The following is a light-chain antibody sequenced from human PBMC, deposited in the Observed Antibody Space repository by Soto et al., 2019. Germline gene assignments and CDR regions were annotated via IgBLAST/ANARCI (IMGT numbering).Light chain of an antibody. CDR2: DTS. J-gene: IGKJ2*01. Sequence: EIVLTQSPGTLSLSPGGRATLSCRASQSVSSSSLSWYQQKPGQAPSLLIYDTSSRATDIPDRFSGSGSGTDFTLTISRLEPEDFVVYYCQQYISLPHTFGQGTKLEVK. CDR3: QQYISLPHT. CDR1: QSVSSSS. V-gene: IGKV3-20*01.